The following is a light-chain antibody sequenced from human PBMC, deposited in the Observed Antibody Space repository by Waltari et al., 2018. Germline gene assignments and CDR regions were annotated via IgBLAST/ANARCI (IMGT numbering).Light chain of an antibody. CDR1: SSDVGNYKY. CDR2: DVS. V-gene: IGLV2-14*03. Sequence: QSALTQPASVSGSPGQSITISCTGTSSDVGNYKYVSWYQQKPGKAPKPMIYDVSNRPSGVTERFPGSKSGNTASLTISGLQAEDEADYYCSSYTSSSSFVFGSGTTVTVL. CDR3: SSYTSSSSFV. J-gene: IGLJ1*01.